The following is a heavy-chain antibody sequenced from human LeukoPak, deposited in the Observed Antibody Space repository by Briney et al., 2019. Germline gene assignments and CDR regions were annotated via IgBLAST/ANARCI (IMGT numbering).Heavy chain of an antibody. CDR1: GFTFSSYV. J-gene: IGHJ4*02. V-gene: IGHV3-30-3*01. Sequence: GGSLRLSCAASGFTFSSYVMHWVRQAPGKGLEWVAVISYDGSNKYYADSVKGRFTISRDNSKNTLYLQMNSLRAEDTAVYYCARASGYSSGWYPGVADYWGQGTLVTVSS. D-gene: IGHD6-19*01. CDR2: ISYDGSNK. CDR3: ARASGYSSGWYPGVADY.